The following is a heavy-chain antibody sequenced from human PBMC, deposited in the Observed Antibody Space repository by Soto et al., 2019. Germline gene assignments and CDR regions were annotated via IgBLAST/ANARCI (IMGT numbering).Heavy chain of an antibody. J-gene: IGHJ6*02. CDR3: ARHPPTIAAAGTAWYGIDV. V-gene: IGHV4-39*01. CDR1: GGSISSSSYY. D-gene: IGHD6-13*01. Sequence: QLQLQESGPGLVKPSETLSLTCTVSGGSISSSSYYWDWIRQPPGKVLEWIGSIYYSGSTYYNPSLRSRVTISVDTSKNQFSLKLSSVTAADTAVYYCARHPPTIAAAGTAWYGIDVWGQGSTVTVSS. CDR2: IYYSGST.